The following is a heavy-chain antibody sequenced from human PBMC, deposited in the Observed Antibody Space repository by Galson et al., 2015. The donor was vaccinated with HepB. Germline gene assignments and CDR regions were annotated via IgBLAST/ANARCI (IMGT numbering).Heavy chain of an antibody. CDR1: GFTFSSYA. V-gene: IGHV3-30-3*01. CDR3: AGDGGYCSSTSCETNGEDGWFDP. D-gene: IGHD2-2*01. J-gene: IGHJ5*02. Sequence: SLRLSCAASGFTFSSYAMHWVRQAPGKGLEWVAVISYDGSNKYYADSVKGRFTISRDNSKNTLYLQMNSLRAEDTAVYYCAGDGGYCSSTSCETNGEDGWFDPWGQGTLVTVSS. CDR2: ISYDGSNK.